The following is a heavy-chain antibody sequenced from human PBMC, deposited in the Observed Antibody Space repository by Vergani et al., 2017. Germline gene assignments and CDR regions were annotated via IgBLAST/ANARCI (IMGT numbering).Heavy chain of an antibody. D-gene: IGHD5-12*01. CDR1: GFTFRNYA. Sequence: EVQVVESGGGLAQPGGSLRLSCAASGFTFRNYAMTWVRQAPGKGLEWVSSVSGSSATPYYADSVKGRFIISRDNSKNTLHLQMNSLRADDTAVYYCTKGSRGYTGYFFDYWGQGTLATVSS. V-gene: IGHV3-23*04. CDR2: VSGSSATP. J-gene: IGHJ4*02. CDR3: TKGSRGYTGYFFDY.